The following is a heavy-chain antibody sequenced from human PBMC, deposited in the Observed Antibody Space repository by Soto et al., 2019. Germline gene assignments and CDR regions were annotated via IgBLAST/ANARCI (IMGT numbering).Heavy chain of an antibody. Sequence: QVQLVQSGAEVKKPGSSVKVSCKASGGTFSSYAISWVRQAPGQGLEWMGGIIPIFGTANYAQRFQGRVTITADESTSTGYMELSSLRSEDTAVYYCARGEHYYDSSGYYYALGYWGQGTLDTVSS. CDR3: ARGEHYYDSSGYYYALGY. CDR2: IIPIFGTA. D-gene: IGHD3-22*01. V-gene: IGHV1-69*01. J-gene: IGHJ4*02. CDR1: GGTFSSYA.